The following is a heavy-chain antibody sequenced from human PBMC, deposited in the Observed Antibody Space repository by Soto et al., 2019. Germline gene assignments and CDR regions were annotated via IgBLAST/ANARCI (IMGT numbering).Heavy chain of an antibody. D-gene: IGHD3-9*01. CDR1: GFPFSTYE. V-gene: IGHV3-48*02. Sequence: HPGGSLRLSCAGSGFPFSTYEMNWVRQAPGKGLEWIAHITTSGSDMNYADSVKGRFTISRDNVKYSLYLQMNSLTDEDTAVYYCATDSDIYYGMDVWGQGTKVTVSS. CDR2: ITTSGSDM. J-gene: IGHJ6*02. CDR3: ATDSDIYYGMDV.